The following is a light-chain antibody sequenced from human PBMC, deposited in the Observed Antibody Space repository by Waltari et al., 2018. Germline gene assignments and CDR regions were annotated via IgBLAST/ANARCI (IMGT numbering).Light chain of an antibody. CDR2: DVT. V-gene: IGLV2-11*01. Sequence: QSALTHPRPVSGSPGQSVTPSCTGTSCDFGGFHFVPWYHHHPGKAPKLIIDDVTKRPSGVPDRFSASKSDNTASLTISGLQAEDEADYYCCSYAGSITFWVFGGGTKLTVL. CDR1: SCDFGGFHF. CDR3: CSYAGSITFWV. J-gene: IGLJ3*02.